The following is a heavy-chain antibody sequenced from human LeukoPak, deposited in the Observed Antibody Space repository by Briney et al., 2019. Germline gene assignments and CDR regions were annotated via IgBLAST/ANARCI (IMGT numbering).Heavy chain of an antibody. V-gene: IGHV3-74*01. J-gene: IGHJ5*02. CDR3: ARDPGQLPGIAVAGWFDP. CDR2: INTDGSST. D-gene: IGHD6-19*01. Sequence: PGGSLRLSCAASGFTFSSYWMHWVRQAPGKGLVWVSRINTDGSSTSYADSVKGRFTISRDNAKNTLYLQMNSLRAEDTAVYYCARDPGQLPGIAVAGWFDPWGQGTLVTVSS. CDR1: GFTFSSYW.